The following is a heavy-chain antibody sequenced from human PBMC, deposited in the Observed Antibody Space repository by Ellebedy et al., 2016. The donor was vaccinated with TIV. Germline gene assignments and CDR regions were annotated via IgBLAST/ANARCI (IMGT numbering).Heavy chain of an antibody. D-gene: IGHD6-19*01. V-gene: IGHV3-21*01. CDR1: GFTFSSYA. Sequence: GESLKISCAASGFTFSSYAMNWVRQAPGKGLEWVSSISSSSTYIYYADSVKGRFTISRDKAKKSLYLQMNSLRAEDTDVYYCARAVAEGSYFDYWGQGTLVTVSS. J-gene: IGHJ4*02. CDR3: ARAVAEGSYFDY. CDR2: ISSSSTYI.